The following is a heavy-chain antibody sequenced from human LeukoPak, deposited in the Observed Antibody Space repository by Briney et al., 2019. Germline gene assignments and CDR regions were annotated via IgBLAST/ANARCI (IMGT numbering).Heavy chain of an antibody. Sequence: GGSLRLSCAASGFTFGSYSMNWVRQAPGKGLEWVSSISSSSSYIYYADSVKGRFTISRDNAKNSLYLQMNSLRAEDTAVYYCARDSYSSTCGYWGQGTLVTVSS. V-gene: IGHV3-21*01. CDR3: ARDSYSSTCGY. J-gene: IGHJ4*02. D-gene: IGHD6-13*01. CDR1: GFTFGSYS. CDR2: ISSSSSYI.